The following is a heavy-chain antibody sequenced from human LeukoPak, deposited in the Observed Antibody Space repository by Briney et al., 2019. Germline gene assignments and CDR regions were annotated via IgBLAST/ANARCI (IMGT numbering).Heavy chain of an antibody. Sequence: ASVKVSCKASGYTFTSYGISWVRQAPGQGLEWMGWISAYNGNTNYAQKLQGRVTMTTDTSTSTAYMELRSLRSDDTAVYYCARDKYSYGPNYFDYWGQGTLVTVSS. J-gene: IGHJ4*02. V-gene: IGHV1-18*01. CDR1: GYTFTSYG. D-gene: IGHD5-18*01. CDR3: ARDKYSYGPNYFDY. CDR2: ISAYNGNT.